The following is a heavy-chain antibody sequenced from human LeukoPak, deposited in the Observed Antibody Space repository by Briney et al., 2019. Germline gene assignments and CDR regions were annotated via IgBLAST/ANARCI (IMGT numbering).Heavy chain of an antibody. J-gene: IGHJ4*02. CDR3: ARHIMGVPAAMDY. Sequence: SETLSLTCTVSGGSISSYYWSWIRQPPGKGLEWIGYIYYSGSTNYNPSLKSRVTISVDTSKNQFSLKLSSVTAADTAVYYCARHIMGVPAAMDYWGQGTLVTVSS. CDR1: GGSISSYY. V-gene: IGHV4-59*08. D-gene: IGHD2-2*01. CDR2: IYYSGST.